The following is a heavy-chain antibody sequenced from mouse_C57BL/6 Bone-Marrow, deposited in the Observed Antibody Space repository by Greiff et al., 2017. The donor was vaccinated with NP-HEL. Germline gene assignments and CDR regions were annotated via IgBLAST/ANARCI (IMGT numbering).Heavy chain of an antibody. CDR1: GYTFTSYW. CDR2: INPSSGYT. J-gene: IGHJ2*01. Sequence: QVQLQQSGAELAKPGASVKLSCKASGYTFTSYWMHWVNQRPGQGLEWIGYINPSSGYTKYNQKFKDKATLTADKASSTAYMQLSSLTYEDSAVYYCARRFKAPGFDYWGQGTTLTVSS. V-gene: IGHV1-7*01. CDR3: ARRFKAPGFDY.